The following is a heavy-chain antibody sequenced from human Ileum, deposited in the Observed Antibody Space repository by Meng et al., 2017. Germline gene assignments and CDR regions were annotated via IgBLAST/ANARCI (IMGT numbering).Heavy chain of an antibody. V-gene: IGHV3-74*01. D-gene: IGHD3-3*01. Sequence: VGLVESGVGLFQPGGFLGLSCADSGLSLSSDWIHWVRQPPGKGLVWLSLISPDGSATNYADSVKGRFTISRDNAKNTVYLQMDSLGVEDTALYYCASFQYTMEDYWGLGTLVTVSS. CDR2: ISPDGSAT. J-gene: IGHJ4*02. CDR3: ASFQYTMEDY. CDR1: GLSLSSDW.